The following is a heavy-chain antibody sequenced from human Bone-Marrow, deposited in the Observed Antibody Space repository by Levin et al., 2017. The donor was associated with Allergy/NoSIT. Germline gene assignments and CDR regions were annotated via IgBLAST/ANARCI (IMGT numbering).Heavy chain of an antibody. CDR3: ARDQWYSSSGNDAFDI. CDR2: IWYDGSNK. Sequence: HPGGSLRLSCAASGFTFSSYGMHWVRQAPGKGLEWVAVIWYDGSNKYYADSVKGRFTISRDNSKNTLYLQMNSLRAEDTAVYYCARDQWYSSSGNDAFDIWGQGTMVTVSS. CDR1: GFTFSSYG. D-gene: IGHD6-6*01. J-gene: IGHJ3*02. V-gene: IGHV3-33*01.